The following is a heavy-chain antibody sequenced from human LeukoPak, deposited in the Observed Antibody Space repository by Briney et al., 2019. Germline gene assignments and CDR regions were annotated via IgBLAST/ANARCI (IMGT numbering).Heavy chain of an antibody. CDR1: GFTFGSYA. Sequence: GGSLRLSCAASGFTFGSYAMHWVRQAPGKGLEWVAVITHDGNIRYYADSVKGRFTISRDNAKNSLYLQMNSLRAEDTAVYYCARDGKGRNRIGYYFDYWGQGTLVTVSS. CDR3: ARDGKGRNRIGYYFDY. CDR2: ITHDGNIR. V-gene: IGHV3-30*03. D-gene: IGHD3-10*01. J-gene: IGHJ4*02.